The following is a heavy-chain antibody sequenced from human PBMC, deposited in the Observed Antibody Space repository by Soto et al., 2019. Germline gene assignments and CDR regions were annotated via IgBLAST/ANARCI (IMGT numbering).Heavy chain of an antibody. V-gene: IGHV3-11*06. J-gene: IGHJ4*02. CDR3: ARDHSIGGYSHGKFEC. Sequence: XGSLRLSCASSVCTFSDYYMSWIRHSPGKWLEWVSHISSRSSYTNYADSVKGRFTISRDNAKNTLYLQMNRLRADDTAVYYCARDHSIGGYSHGKFECWGQGTLVTLSS. CDR2: ISSRSSYT. CDR1: VCTFSDYY. D-gene: IGHD5-18*01.